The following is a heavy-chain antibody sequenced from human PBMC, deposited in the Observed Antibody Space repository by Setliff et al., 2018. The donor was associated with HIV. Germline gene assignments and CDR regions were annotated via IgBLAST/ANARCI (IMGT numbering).Heavy chain of an antibody. CDR2: IKQDGSET. J-gene: IGHJ4*02. D-gene: IGHD1-26*01. CDR3: AKNSGATSLVGDHSLDH. Sequence: GGSLRLSCAASGFTFSDFWMTWVRQAPEKGLEWVANIKQDGSETFYVDSVKGRFTISRDNSKNSLYLQMHSLRAEDTAVDYCAKNSGATSLVGDHSLDHWGQGTLVTVSS. CDR1: GFTFSDFW. V-gene: IGHV3-7*01.